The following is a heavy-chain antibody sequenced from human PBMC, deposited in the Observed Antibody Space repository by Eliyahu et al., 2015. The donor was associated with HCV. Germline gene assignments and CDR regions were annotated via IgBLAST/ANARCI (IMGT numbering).Heavy chain of an antibody. CDR3: ARKSSIAYFDY. CDR1: GFXFSSYA. V-gene: IGHV3-30-3*01. CDR2: ISYDGSNK. D-gene: IGHD2/OR15-2a*01. J-gene: IGHJ4*02. Sequence: QVQLVESGGGVVQPGXSLXXPCXAXGFXFSSYAMHWVRQAPGKGLGWVAVISYDGSNKYYADSVKGRFTISRDNSKNTLYLQMNSLRAEDTAVYYCARKSSIAYFDYWGQGTLVTVSS.